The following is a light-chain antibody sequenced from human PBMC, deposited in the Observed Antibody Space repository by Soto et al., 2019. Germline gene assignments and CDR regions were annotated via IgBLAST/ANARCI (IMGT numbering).Light chain of an antibody. CDR1: QSVSNNY. J-gene: IGKJ1*01. Sequence: EIVFTQSPCTLSLSPGERATLSCRASQSVSNNYLAWYQHKPGQAPRLLIYGASSRATGIADRFSGSGSGTDFTLTISRLEPEDFAVYYCQQYGNSPRTFGQGTKVDIK. CDR2: GAS. V-gene: IGKV3-20*01. CDR3: QQYGNSPRT.